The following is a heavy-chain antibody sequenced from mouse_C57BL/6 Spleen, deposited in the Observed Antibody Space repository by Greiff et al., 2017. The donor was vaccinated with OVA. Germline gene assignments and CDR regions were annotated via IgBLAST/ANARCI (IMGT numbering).Heavy chain of an antibody. J-gene: IGHJ2*01. Sequence: QVQLQQSGAELVRPGASVKLSCKASGYTFTDYYINWVKQRPGQGLEWIARIYPGSGNTYYNEKFKGKATLTADKYSSTAYMQLSSLTSEASAVYFCARGRAHYFDYWGQGTTLTVSS. CDR2: IYPGSGNT. D-gene: IGHD3-3*01. V-gene: IGHV1-76*01. CDR1: GYTFTDYY. CDR3: ARGRAHYFDY.